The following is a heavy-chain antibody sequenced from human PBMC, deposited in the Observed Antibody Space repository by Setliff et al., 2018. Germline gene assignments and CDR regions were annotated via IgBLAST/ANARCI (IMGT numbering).Heavy chain of an antibody. D-gene: IGHD2-2*01. Sequence: LGESLKISCKASGYIFTNYWIGWVRQMPGKGLEWMGVIYPGDSDTRYSPSFQGQVTISADKSINTAYLQWSSLKASDTAIYYCTRHEDRNKCTSSSCYRENDAFYVWGQGAMVTVSS. CDR3: TRHEDRNKCTSSSCYRENDAFYV. V-gene: IGHV5-51*01. J-gene: IGHJ3*01. CDR2: IYPGDSDT. CDR1: GYIFTNYW.